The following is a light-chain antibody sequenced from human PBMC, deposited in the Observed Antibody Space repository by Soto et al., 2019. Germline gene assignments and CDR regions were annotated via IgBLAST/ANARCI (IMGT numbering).Light chain of an antibody. V-gene: IGKV3-20*01. Sequence: VLTQSPCTLSLSPGERATLSCRASQSVSNKYLAWYQQKPGQAPRLLIFGSSDRATGIPDRFSGSGSGTDFTLTISRLEPEDFAVYYCQQYGSSPPYTFGQGTKLEIK. CDR3: QQYGSSPPYT. J-gene: IGKJ2*01. CDR2: GSS. CDR1: QSVSNKY.